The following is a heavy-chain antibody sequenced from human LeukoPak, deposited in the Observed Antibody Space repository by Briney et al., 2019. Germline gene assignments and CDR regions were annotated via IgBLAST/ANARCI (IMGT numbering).Heavy chain of an antibody. CDR3: AFGSQAFDY. CDR1: GFIFSTYT. CDR2: ISSGSSYI. D-gene: IGHD1-26*01. J-gene: IGHJ4*02. Sequence: GGSLRLSCTASGFIFSTYTMNWVRQAPGKGLEWVSSISSGSSYIYYADSLKGRFTISRDNAKNSLYLQMDSLRPEDTAVCYCAFGSQAFDYWGQGTLVTVSS. V-gene: IGHV3-21*01.